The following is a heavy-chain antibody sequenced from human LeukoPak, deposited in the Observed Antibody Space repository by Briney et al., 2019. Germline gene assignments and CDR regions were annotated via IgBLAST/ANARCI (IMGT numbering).Heavy chain of an antibody. CDR2: ISAYNGNT. J-gene: IGHJ4*02. CDR1: GYTFTRYG. V-gene: IGHV1-18*01. D-gene: IGHD6-13*01. CDR3: ARLPEYSSSWYFDY. Sequence: ASVKVSCKASGYTFTRYGISWVRQAPGQGLEWMGWISAYNGNTNYAQKLQGRVTMTTDTSTSTAYMELRSLRSDDTAVYYCARLPEYSSSWYFDYWGQGTLVTVSS.